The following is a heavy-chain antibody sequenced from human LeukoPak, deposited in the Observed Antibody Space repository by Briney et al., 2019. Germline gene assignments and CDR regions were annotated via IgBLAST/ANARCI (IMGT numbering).Heavy chain of an antibody. D-gene: IGHD6-19*01. Sequence: PSETLSLTCTVSGGSIINHYWSWIRQPAGKGLEWIGRIYSSGSANYSPSLKSRVSMSIDMSNNHFSLNLTSVTAADTALYFCARDVRYASGWSTPESWGQGTLVTASS. V-gene: IGHV4-4*07. CDR2: IYSSGSA. J-gene: IGHJ5*02. CDR3: ARDVRYASGWSTPES. CDR1: GGSIINHY.